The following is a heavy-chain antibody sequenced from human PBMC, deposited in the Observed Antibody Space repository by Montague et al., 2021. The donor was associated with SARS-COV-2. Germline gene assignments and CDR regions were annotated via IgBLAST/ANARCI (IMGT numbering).Heavy chain of an antibody. CDR3: AWYVDSSGWLNPGGGGAFDS. V-gene: IGHV4-31*03. D-gene: IGHD6-19*01. Sequence: TLSLTCTVSGGSISSGGYYWSWIRQHPGKGLEWIGYIYYSGSTYYNPSLKSRVTISVDTSKNQFSLKLSSVTAADTAVYYCAWYVDSSGWLNPGGGGAFDSWGQGTLVTVSS. CDR1: GGSISSGGYY. J-gene: IGHJ4*02. CDR2: IYYSGST.